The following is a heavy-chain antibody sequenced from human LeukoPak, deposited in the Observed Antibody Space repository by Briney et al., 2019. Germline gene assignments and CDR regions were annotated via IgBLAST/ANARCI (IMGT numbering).Heavy chain of an antibody. V-gene: IGHV4-34*01. D-gene: IGHD6-13*01. CDR3: ARGRRSSSWYGYFQH. CDR1: GGSFSGYY. Sequence: SETLSLTCTVYGGSFSGYYWSWIRQPPGKGLEWIGEINHSGSTNYNPSLKSRVTISVDTSKNQFSLKLSSVTAADTAVYYCARGRRSSSWYGYFQHWGQGTLVTVSS. J-gene: IGHJ1*01. CDR2: INHSGST.